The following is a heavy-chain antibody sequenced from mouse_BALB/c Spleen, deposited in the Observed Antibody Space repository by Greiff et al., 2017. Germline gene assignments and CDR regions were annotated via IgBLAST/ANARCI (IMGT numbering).Heavy chain of an antibody. Sequence: QVQLQQSGAELVKPGASVKLSCKASGYTFTSYYMYWVKQRPGQGLEWIGEINPSNGGTNFNEKFKSKATLTVDKSSSTAYMQLSSLTSEDSAVYYCTTAPQIYYDYDGGAMDYWGQGTSVTVSS. J-gene: IGHJ4*01. CDR2: INPSNGGT. CDR3: TTAPQIYYDYDGGAMDY. V-gene: IGHV1S81*02. D-gene: IGHD2-4*01. CDR1: GYTFTSYY.